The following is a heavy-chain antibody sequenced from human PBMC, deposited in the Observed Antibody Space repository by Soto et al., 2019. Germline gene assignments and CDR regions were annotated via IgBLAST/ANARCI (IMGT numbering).Heavy chain of an antibody. D-gene: IGHD6-13*01. CDR2: IYYSGNT. V-gene: IGHV4-30-4*01. CDR3: ARDFKRYSSPTGPLEV. Sequence: PSETLSLTCTVSGDSISSGDYYWSWIRQPPGKGLEWIGCIYYSGNTYYNPSLKRRFSISVDTSKNQFSLQLSSVTVAHTAVYYCARDFKRYSSPTGPLEVWGLGTLVPVAS. CDR1: GDSISSGDYY. J-gene: IGHJ4*02.